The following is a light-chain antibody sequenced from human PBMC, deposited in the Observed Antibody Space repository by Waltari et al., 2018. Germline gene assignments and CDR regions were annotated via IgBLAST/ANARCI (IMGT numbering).Light chain of an antibody. J-gene: IGKJ2*01. Sequence: EIVLTQSPGTLSLSPGERATLSCRASQSVSSSYLAWYQQKPGQAPRLLICGASSRASGIPDRFSGSGSGTDFTLTISRLEPEDFAVYYCQQYGGSQGYTFGQGTKLEIK. CDR2: GAS. CDR1: QSVSSSY. CDR3: QQYGGSQGYT. V-gene: IGKV3-20*01.